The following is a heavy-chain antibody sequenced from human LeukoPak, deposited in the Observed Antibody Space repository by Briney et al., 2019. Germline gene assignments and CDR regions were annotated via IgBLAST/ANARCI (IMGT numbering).Heavy chain of an antibody. Sequence: ASVKVSCKASGYTFTSYGISWVRQAPGQGLEWMGWISTYNGHTNYAQKLQGRVTMTTDTSTSTAYMELRSLRSDDTAVYYCARGPYGSGSPTDFDYWGQGTLVTVSS. V-gene: IGHV1-18*01. J-gene: IGHJ4*02. D-gene: IGHD3-10*01. CDR3: ARGPYGSGSPTDFDY. CDR2: ISTYNGHT. CDR1: GYTFTSYG.